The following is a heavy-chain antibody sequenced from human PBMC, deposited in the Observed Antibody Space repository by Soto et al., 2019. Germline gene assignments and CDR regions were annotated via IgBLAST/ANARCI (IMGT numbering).Heavy chain of an antibody. CDR2: IYWNDDK. J-gene: IGHJ5*02. CDR1: GFSLSTSGVG. Sequence: GSGPTLVNPTQTLTLTCTFSGFSLSTSGVGVGWIRQPPGKALEWLALIYWNDDKRYSPSLKSRLTITKDTSKNQVVLTMTNMDPVDTATYYCAHRRTIPVADTYNWFDPWGQGTLVTVSS. D-gene: IGHD6-19*01. V-gene: IGHV2-5*01. CDR3: AHRRTIPVADTYNWFDP.